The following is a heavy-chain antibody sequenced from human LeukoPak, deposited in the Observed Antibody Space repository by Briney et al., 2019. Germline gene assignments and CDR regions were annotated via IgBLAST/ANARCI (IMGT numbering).Heavy chain of an antibody. CDR3: ARTLSEFSYDSSGYSFDY. J-gene: IGHJ4*02. V-gene: IGHV4-30-4*01. D-gene: IGHD3-22*01. CDR2: IYYSGST. CDR1: GGSISSGDYY. Sequence: SQTLSLTCTVSGGSISSGDYYWSWIRQPPGKGLEWIGYIYYSGSTYYNPSLKSRVTISVDTSKNQFSLKLSSVTAADTAVYYCARTLSEFSYDSSGYSFDYWGQGTLVTVSS.